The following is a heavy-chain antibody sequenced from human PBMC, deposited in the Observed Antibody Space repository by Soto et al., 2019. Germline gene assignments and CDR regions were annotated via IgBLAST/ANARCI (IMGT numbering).Heavy chain of an antibody. Sequence: QVQLVQSGAEVKKPGASVKVSCKASEYTFTSYAMHWVRQAPGQRLEWMGWINAGNGNTKYSQKFQGRVTITRDTSASTAYMELSSLRSEDTAVYYCARDLRVGAASDYWGQGTLVTVSS. J-gene: IGHJ4*02. V-gene: IGHV1-3*01. CDR2: INAGNGNT. D-gene: IGHD1-26*01. CDR1: EYTFTSYA. CDR3: ARDLRVGAASDY.